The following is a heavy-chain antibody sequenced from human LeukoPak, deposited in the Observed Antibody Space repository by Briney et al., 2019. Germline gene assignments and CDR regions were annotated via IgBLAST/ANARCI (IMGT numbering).Heavy chain of an antibody. CDR2: IYYSGST. CDR1: GGSISSYY. D-gene: IGHD3-10*01. CDR3: ARLPPGYYGPFDP. V-gene: IGHV4-59*12. Sequence: PSETLSLTCTVSGGSISSYYWSWIRQPPGKGLAWIGYIYYSGSTTYNPSLKSRVTISVDTSKNQFSLKLSSVTAADTAVYYCARLPPGYYGPFDPWGQGTLVTVSS. J-gene: IGHJ5*02.